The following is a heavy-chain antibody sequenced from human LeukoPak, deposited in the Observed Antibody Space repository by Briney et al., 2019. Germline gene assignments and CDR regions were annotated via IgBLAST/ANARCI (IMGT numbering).Heavy chain of an antibody. CDR1: GYTFTGYY. J-gene: IGHJ4*02. D-gene: IGHD4-17*01. CDR3: ARVAPTVTTLGY. Sequence: ASVKVSCTASGYTFTGYYMHWVRQAPGQGLEWMGWINPNSGGTNYAQKFQGRVTMTRDTSISTAYMELSRLRSDDTAVYYCARVAPTVTTLGYWGQGTLVTVSS. V-gene: IGHV1-2*02. CDR2: INPNSGGT.